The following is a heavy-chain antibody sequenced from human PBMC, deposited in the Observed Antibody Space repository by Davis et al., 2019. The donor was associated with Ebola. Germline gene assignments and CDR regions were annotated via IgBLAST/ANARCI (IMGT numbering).Heavy chain of an antibody. J-gene: IGHJ4*01. CDR2: IDPSDSYI. Sequence: GESLKISCKGSGYIFTSFWITWVRQMSGKGLEWMGRIDPSDSYISYGPSFQGHVTISVDKSISTAYLQWSSLKASDTAMYFCAQGGGDQTFDYWGHGTLVTVFS. V-gene: IGHV5-10-1*01. D-gene: IGHD2-21*02. CDR3: AQGGGDQTFDY. CDR1: GYIFTSFW.